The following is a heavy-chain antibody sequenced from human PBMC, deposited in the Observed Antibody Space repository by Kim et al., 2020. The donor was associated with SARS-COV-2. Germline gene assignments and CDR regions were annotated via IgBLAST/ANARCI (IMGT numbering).Heavy chain of an antibody. J-gene: IGHJ4*02. D-gene: IGHD5-12*01. CDR2: ANT. Sequence: ANTNYNPSLKSRVTMSIDTSKNQFSLMVRSVTPADTAVYYCARSEVATFDYWGQGTLVTVSS. CDR3: ARSEVATFDY. V-gene: IGHV4-59*10.